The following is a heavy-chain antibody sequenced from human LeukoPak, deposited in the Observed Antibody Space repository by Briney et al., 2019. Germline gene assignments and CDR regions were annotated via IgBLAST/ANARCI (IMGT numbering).Heavy chain of an antibody. J-gene: IGHJ5*02. V-gene: IGHV1-2*02. CDR2: INPNSGGT. CDR1: GYTCTGYY. D-gene: IGHD2-15*01. CDR3: ARDKSCSGGSCYWFDP. Sequence: ASVKVSCKASGYTCTGYYMHWVRQAPGQGLEWMGWINPNSGGTNYAQKFQGRVTMTRDTSISTAYMELSRLRSDDTAVYYCARDKSCSGGSCYWFDPWGQGTLVTVSS.